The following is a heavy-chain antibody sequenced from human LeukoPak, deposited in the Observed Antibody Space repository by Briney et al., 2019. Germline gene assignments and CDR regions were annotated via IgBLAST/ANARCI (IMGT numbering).Heavy chain of an antibody. J-gene: IGHJ4*02. CDR2: IYYSGST. Sequence: SETLSLTCTVSGGSISSYYWSWIRQPPGKGLEWIGYIYYSGSTNYNPSLKSRVTISVDTSKNQFSLKLSSVTAADTAVYYCARAGYSSGWYNYYFDYWGQGTLVTVSS. CDR3: ARAGYSSGWYNYYFDY. V-gene: IGHV4-59*08. D-gene: IGHD6-19*01. CDR1: GGSISSYY.